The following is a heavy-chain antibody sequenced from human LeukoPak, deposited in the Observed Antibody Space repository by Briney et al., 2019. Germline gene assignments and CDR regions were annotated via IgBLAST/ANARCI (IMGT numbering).Heavy chain of an antibody. J-gene: IGHJ4*02. CDR1: GVSISSSNSY. CDR3: ARTYSGYDKFDY. CDR2: IYYSGNT. Sequence: SETLSLTCTVSGVSISSSNSYWGWIRQPPGKGLEWIGSIYYSGNTYYNASLKSQVSISIDTSKNQFSLKLSSVTAADTAVYYCARTYSGYDKFDYWGQGTLVTVSS. D-gene: IGHD5-12*01. V-gene: IGHV4-39*07.